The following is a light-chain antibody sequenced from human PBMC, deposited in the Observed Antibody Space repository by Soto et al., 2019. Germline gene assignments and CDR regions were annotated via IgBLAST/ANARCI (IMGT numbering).Light chain of an antibody. CDR3: SSDISSSAPDV. V-gene: IGLV2-14*01. Sequence: QSALTQPASVSGSPGQSITISCTGTTSDIGGYNYVSWYQQHPGKAPKLMIYDVTRRPSVVSNRFSGSKSGNTASLTISGLQAEDEADYYCSSDISSSAPDVFGTGTKLTVL. CDR2: DVT. CDR1: TSDIGGYNY. J-gene: IGLJ1*01.